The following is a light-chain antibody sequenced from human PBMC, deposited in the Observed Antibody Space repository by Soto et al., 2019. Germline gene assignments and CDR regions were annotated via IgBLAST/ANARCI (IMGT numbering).Light chain of an antibody. CDR1: QSVSNNY. V-gene: IGKV3-20*01. Sequence: IVLTQSPGTLSLSPGERATLSCRASQSVSNNYIAWYQQRPGQAPRLLLFGASSRATGIPDRFSGSGSGTDFALTISRLQTEDFAVYYCQQYGRSPWTFGQGTKVEIK. CDR3: QQYGRSPWT. CDR2: GAS. J-gene: IGKJ1*01.